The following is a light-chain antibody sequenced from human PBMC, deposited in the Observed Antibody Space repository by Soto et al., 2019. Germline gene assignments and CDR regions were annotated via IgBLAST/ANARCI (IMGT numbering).Light chain of an antibody. V-gene: IGKV1-33*01. CDR2: DAS. J-gene: IGKJ1*01. CDR3: QQYDNLPWT. Sequence: DIQMTQSPSSLSASVGDSVTISCQASQDISNYLNWYQQKPGKAPKLLIYDASNLETGVPSRFSGCGSGTDFTFTISSLQPEDIATYYCQQYDNLPWTVGLGTKGDIK. CDR1: QDISNY.